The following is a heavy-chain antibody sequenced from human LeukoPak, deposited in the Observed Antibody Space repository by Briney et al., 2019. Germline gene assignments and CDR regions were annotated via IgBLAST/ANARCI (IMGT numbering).Heavy chain of an antibody. V-gene: IGHV3-11*04. J-gene: IGHJ4*02. D-gene: IGHD2-2*01. Sequence: GGSLRLSCAASGFTFSDYYMSWIRQAPGKGLEWVSYISSSGSTIYYADSVKGRFTISRDNSKNTLYLQMNSLRAEDTAVYYCAKDPYCSSTSCYETTFDYWGQGTLVTVSS. CDR3: AKDPYCSSTSCYETTFDY. CDR1: GFTFSDYY. CDR2: ISSSGSTI.